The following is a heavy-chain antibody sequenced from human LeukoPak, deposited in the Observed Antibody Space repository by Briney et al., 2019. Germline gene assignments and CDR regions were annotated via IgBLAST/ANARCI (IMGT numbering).Heavy chain of an antibody. D-gene: IGHD4-17*01. CDR2: IYSGGST. Sequence: GGSLRLSFAASWFTVSNKYISWGPPAPGKGPGWGSVIYSGGSTYYADSVKGRFTISRDNSKNTLYLQMNSLRAEDTAVYYCARDTVTTTFNYYYGMDVWGQGTTVTVSS. J-gene: IGHJ6*02. V-gene: IGHV3-53*01. CDR3: ARDTVTTTFNYYYGMDV. CDR1: WFTVSNKY.